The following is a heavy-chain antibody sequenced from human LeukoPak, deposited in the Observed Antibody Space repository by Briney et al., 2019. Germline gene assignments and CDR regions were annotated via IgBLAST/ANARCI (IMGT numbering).Heavy chain of an antibody. CDR1: GFTFSSYS. D-gene: IGHD6-13*01. J-gene: IGHJ4*02. V-gene: IGHV3-21*01. CDR2: ISSSSSHI. CDR3: ARDAAAAGEFDY. Sequence: PGESLRLSCAVSGFTFSSYSMNWVRQAPGKGLEWVLSISSSSSHIYYADSVKGRFTISRDKAKNSLYLQMNSLRAEDTAVYYCARDAAAAGEFDYWGQGTLVTVSS.